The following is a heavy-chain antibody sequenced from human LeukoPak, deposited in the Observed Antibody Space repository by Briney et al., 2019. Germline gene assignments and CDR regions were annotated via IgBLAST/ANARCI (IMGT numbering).Heavy chain of an antibody. CDR2: ISAYNGNT. Sequence: ASVKVSCKASGYTFTSYGISWVRQAPGQGLEWMGWISAYNGNTNYAQKLQGRVTMTTDTSTSTAYMELRSLRSDDTAVYYCARYVGGSSWSHAANDAFDIWGQGTMVTVSS. J-gene: IGHJ3*02. CDR3: ARYVGGSSWSHAANDAFDI. CDR1: GYTFTSYG. V-gene: IGHV1-18*01. D-gene: IGHD6-13*01.